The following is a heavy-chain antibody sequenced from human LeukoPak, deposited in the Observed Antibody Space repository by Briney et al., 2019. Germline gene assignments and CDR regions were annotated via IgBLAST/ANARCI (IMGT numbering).Heavy chain of an antibody. J-gene: IGHJ5*02. V-gene: IGHV4-30-2*01. CDR2: IYHSGST. CDR1: GGSISSGGYS. D-gene: IGHD5-24*01. CDR3: ARLGDGYNYPRWFDP. Sequence: PSQTLSLTCAVSGGSISSGGYSWSWIRQPPGKGLEWIGYIYHSGSTYYNPSLKSRVTISVDRSKNQFSLKLSSVTAADTAVYYCARLGDGYNYPRWFDPWGQGTLVTVSS.